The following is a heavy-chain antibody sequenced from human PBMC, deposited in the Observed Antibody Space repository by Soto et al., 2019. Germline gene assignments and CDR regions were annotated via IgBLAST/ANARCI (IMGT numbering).Heavy chain of an antibody. Sequence: QVQLVESGGGVVQPGRSLRLSCAASGFDFSTYGMHWVRQAPGKGLEWVALISYDGSNKFYADSVKGRFTISRDNSKNTLYLQMNSLRTDDTAVYYCEKEPTVDWGQGTLVGVSS. CDR3: EKEPTVD. CDR1: GFDFSTYG. V-gene: IGHV3-30*18. CDR2: ISYDGSNK. J-gene: IGHJ4*02.